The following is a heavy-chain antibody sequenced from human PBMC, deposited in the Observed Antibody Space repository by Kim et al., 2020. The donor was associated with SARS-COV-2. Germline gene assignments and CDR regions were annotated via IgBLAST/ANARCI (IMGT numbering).Heavy chain of an antibody. CDR2: EGSKK. D-gene: IGHD2-2*01. V-gene: IGHV3-7*01. Sequence: EGSKKTSVESVRGRFTISRDNAEKSLYLQMDSLRAEDTAVYYCASLKYDYWGRGALVTVSS. CDR3: ASLKYDY. J-gene: IGHJ4*02.